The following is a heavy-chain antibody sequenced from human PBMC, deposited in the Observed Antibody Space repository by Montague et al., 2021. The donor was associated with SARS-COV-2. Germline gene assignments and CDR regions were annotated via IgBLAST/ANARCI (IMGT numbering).Heavy chain of an antibody. Sequence: SETLSLTCVVSGGSISSINWWSWVRQPPGKGLEWIGEIYHSGSTNYNPSPKSRVIISVDKSKNQFSLKLSSVTAADTAVYYCARTGYSNGWHSFDYWGQGTLVTVSS. J-gene: IGHJ4*02. CDR2: IYHSGST. CDR3: ARTGYSNGWHSFDY. CDR1: GGSISSINW. D-gene: IGHD6-19*01. V-gene: IGHV4-4*02.